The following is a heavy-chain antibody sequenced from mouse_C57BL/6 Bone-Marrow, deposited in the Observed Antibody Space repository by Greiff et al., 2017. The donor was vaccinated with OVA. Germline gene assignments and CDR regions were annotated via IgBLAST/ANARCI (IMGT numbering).Heavy chain of an antibody. CDR1: GYTFTDHT. Sequence: VKLQESDAELVKPGASVKISCKVSGYTFTDHTIHWMKQRPEQGLEWIGYIYPRDGSTKYNEKFKGKATLTADKSSSTAYMQLNSLTSEDSAVYFCARGGGGNYSSFYFDYWGQGTTLTVSS. J-gene: IGHJ2*01. CDR3: ARGGGGNYSSFYFDY. D-gene: IGHD2-1*01. V-gene: IGHV1-78*01. CDR2: IYPRDGST.